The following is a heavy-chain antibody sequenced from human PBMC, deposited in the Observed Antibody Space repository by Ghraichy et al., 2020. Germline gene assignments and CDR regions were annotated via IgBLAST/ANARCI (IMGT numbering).Heavy chain of an antibody. CDR2: IYYSGST. CDR3: ARDKGPCSGGSCYSAYFDDGMDV. J-gene: IGHJ6*02. Sequence: SETLSLTCTVSGGSISNYYWSWIRQPPGKGLECLGYIYYSGSTNYNPSLKSRVTISVDTSKNQFSLKLSSVTAADTAVYYCARDKGPCSGGSCYSAYFDDGMDVWGQGTTVTVSS. CDR1: GGSISNYY. V-gene: IGHV4-59*01. D-gene: IGHD2-15*01.